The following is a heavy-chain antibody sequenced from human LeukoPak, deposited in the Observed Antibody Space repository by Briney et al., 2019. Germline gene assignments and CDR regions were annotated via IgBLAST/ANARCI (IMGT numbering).Heavy chain of an antibody. V-gene: IGHV4-61*01. J-gene: IGHJ2*01. D-gene: IGHD3-22*01. Sequence: SETLSLTCTVSGGSVSSGSYYWSWIRQAPGKGLEWIGYIYYSGSTNYNPSLKSRVTISVDTSKNQFSLKLSSVTAADTAVYYCARELSYYDSSGYYNRHWYFDLWGRGTLVTVSS. CDR1: GGSVSSGSYY. CDR3: ARELSYYDSSGYYNRHWYFDL. CDR2: IYYSGST.